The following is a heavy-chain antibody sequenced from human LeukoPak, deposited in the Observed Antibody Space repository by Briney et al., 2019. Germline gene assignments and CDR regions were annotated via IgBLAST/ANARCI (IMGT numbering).Heavy chain of an antibody. V-gene: IGHV4-4*07. CDR3: ARSQYYDFWSGTGGFDP. J-gene: IGHJ5*02. Sequence: SETLSLTCTVSGGSVSSYYWSWIRQPAGKGLEWIGRIYTSGSTNYNPSLKSRVTMSVDTSKNQFSLKLSSVTAADTAVYYCARSQYYDFWSGTGGFDPWGQGTLVTVSS. CDR2: IYTSGST. D-gene: IGHD3-3*01. CDR1: GGSVSSYY.